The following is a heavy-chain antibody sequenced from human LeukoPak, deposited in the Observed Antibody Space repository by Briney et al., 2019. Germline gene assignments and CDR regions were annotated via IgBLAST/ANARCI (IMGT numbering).Heavy chain of an antibody. Sequence: SETLSLTCAVSGGSISSGGYSWSWIRQPPGKGLEWIVYIYHSGSTYYNPSLKSRVTISVDRSKNQFSLKLSSVTAADTAVYYCARESPGYSSSWYSIGLDAFDIWGQGTMVTVSS. J-gene: IGHJ3*02. D-gene: IGHD6-13*01. V-gene: IGHV4-30-2*01. CDR2: IYHSGST. CDR1: GGSISSGGYS. CDR3: ARESPGYSSSWYSIGLDAFDI.